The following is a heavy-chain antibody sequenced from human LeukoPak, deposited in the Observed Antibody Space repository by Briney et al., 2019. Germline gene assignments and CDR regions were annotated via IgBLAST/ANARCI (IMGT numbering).Heavy chain of an antibody. V-gene: IGHV3-23*01. J-gene: IGHJ4*02. Sequence: GGSLRLSCAASGLTLSSYGMSWVRQAPGKGLEWISSITGSSGYTYYADSVRGRFAISRDNSKNTVFLQMNSLRAEDTAVYYCAKTYYFDSSGYRSAYYFDKWGQGTHVTVSS. CDR1: GLTLSSYG. D-gene: IGHD3-22*01. CDR2: ITGSSGYT. CDR3: AKTYYFDSSGYRSAYYFDK.